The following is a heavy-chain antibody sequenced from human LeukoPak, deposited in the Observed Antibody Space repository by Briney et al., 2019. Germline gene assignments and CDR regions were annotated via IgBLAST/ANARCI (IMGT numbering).Heavy chain of an antibody. CDR2: IYSGGRT. Sequence: GGSLRLSCAASGLTVSNTYMSWVRQAPGQGLGWVSVIYSGGRTFYAESVKGRFTISRDGSTNSLTLQMNSLRVEDTAVYYCARHDSVLRWCMDVWGLGTTVTVSS. CDR1: GLTVSNTY. V-gene: IGHV3-66*04. J-gene: IGHJ6*02. CDR3: ARHDSVLRWCMDV. D-gene: IGHD2-15*01.